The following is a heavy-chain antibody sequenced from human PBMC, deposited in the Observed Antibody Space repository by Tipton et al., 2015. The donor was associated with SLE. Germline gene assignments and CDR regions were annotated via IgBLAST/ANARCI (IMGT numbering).Heavy chain of an antibody. D-gene: IGHD3-10*01. CDR3: ARQDGGLLWFAGYFDY. CDR1: GGSISSSSYY. CDR2: IYYSGST. J-gene: IGHJ4*02. V-gene: IGHV4-39*07. Sequence: TLSLTCTVSGGSISSSSYYWGWIRQPPGKGLEWIGSIYYSGSTYYNPSLKSRVTISVDTSKNQFSLKLSSVTAADTAVYYCARQDGGLLWFAGYFDYWGQGILVTVSS.